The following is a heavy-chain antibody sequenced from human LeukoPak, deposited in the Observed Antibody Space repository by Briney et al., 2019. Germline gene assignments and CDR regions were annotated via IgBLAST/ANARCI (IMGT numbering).Heavy chain of an antibody. Sequence: GGSLRLSCAASGFTFSSYGMHWVRQAPGEGLEWVSGISGGGSSTYYADSVKGRFTISRDNSKNTLYLQVNSLRADDTAVYYCAKMDFGSGSYYILNSPDYWGQGTLVTVSS. J-gene: IGHJ4*02. V-gene: IGHV3-23*01. D-gene: IGHD3-10*01. CDR3: AKMDFGSGSYYILNSPDY. CDR2: ISGGGSST. CDR1: GFTFSSYG.